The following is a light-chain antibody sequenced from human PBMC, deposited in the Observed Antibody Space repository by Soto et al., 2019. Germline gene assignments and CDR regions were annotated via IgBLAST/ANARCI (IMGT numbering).Light chain of an antibody. CDR2: DVT. Sequence: QSVLTQSPSASGSPGQSVTISCTGTSSGIGGYNSVSWYQQHPGKAPKVVIYDVTKRPSGVPDRFSGSKSGNTASLTVSALQAEDEADYYCSSYTDRKNLVFGTGTKVTVL. CDR3: SSYTDRKNLV. CDR1: SSGIGGYNS. J-gene: IGLJ1*01. V-gene: IGLV2-8*01.